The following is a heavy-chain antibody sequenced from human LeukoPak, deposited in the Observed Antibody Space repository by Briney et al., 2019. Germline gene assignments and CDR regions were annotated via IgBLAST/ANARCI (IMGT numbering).Heavy chain of an antibody. CDR2: ITHSGST. CDR3: AKVVIAAAGTNYYYYMDV. V-gene: IGHV4-34*01. J-gene: IGHJ6*03. CDR1: GGSFNYHN. Sequence: SETLSLTCAVYGGSFNYHNWTWIRQSPGTGLEWIGQITHSGSTNYNPYPNSRLTIAVDASKNQFSLKLSSVTAADTAVYYCAKVVIAAAGTNYYYYMDVWGKGTTVTVSS. D-gene: IGHD6-13*01.